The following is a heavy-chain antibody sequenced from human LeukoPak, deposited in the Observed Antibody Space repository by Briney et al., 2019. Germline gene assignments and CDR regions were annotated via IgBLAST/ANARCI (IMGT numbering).Heavy chain of an antibody. CDR1: RFTHHDYG. D-gene: IGHD6-19*01. CDR3: AKDPQSSGWYDVDY. J-gene: IGHJ4*02. V-gene: IGHV3-20*02. Sequence: CGSLTLTFPSTRFTHHDYGMNWVRPAPAKGLAGVSGINWNGGSTGYADSVKGRFTISRDNAKKSLYLQMNSLRAEDTALYHCAKDPQSSGWYDVDYWGQGTLVTVSS. CDR2: INWNGGST.